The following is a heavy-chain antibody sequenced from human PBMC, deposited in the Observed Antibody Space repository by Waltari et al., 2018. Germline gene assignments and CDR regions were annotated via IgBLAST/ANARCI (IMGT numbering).Heavy chain of an antibody. J-gene: IGHJ6*02. Sequence: QVQLVQSGAEVKKPGSSVKVSCKASGGTFSSYAISWVRQAPGQGLEWMGGIIPSFGTANYAQKFQGRVTITADEPTSTAYMELSSLRSEDTAVYYCGVGATDNYYYGMDVWGQGTTVTVSS. D-gene: IGHD1-26*01. CDR3: GVGATDNYYYGMDV. CDR2: IIPSFGTA. V-gene: IGHV1-69*01. CDR1: GGTFSSYA.